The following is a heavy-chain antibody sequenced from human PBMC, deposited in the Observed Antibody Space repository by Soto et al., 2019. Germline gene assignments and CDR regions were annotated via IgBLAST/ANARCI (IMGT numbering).Heavy chain of an antibody. V-gene: IGHV3-48*02. CDR2: ISSSSDII. D-gene: IGHD6-13*01. CDR3: ARPYSNRWSIFYGLDV. Sequence: VQLVESGGRLVQPGGSLRLSCVASGFTFSTYSMNWVRQAPGKGLEWISYISSSSDIIYYADSVKGRFTISRDNAKNSLSLQMNSLRDEDTAVYYCARPYSNRWSIFYGLDVWGQGTTVTVSS. CDR1: GFTFSTYS. J-gene: IGHJ6*02.